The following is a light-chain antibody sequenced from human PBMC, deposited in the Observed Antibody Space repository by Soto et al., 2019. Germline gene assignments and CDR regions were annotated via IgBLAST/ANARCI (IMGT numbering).Light chain of an antibody. CDR1: QSVASNY. CDR3: QQYGSSGT. V-gene: IGKV3-20*01. Sequence: EILLTQSPGILSLSPGERATLSCRASQSVASNYLAWYQQKPGQAPRLLIYGASNRATGIPDRFSGSGSGTDFTLTISRLEPEDFAVYYCQQYGSSGTFGQGTKVDIK. J-gene: IGKJ1*01. CDR2: GAS.